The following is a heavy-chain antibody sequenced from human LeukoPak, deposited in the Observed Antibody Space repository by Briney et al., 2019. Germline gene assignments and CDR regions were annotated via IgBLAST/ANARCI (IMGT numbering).Heavy chain of an antibody. Sequence: PSETLSLTCAVYGGSFSGYYWSWVRQAPGKGLEWVSSTSSSSSYIYYADSVKGRFTISRDNAKNSLYLQMNSLRAEDTAVYYCARDFTVTDPADVYYYYGMDVWGQGTTVTVSS. CDR2: TSSSSSYI. J-gene: IGHJ6*02. D-gene: IGHD4-17*01. V-gene: IGHV3-21*01. CDR3: ARDFTVTDPADVYYYYGMDV. CDR1: GGSFSGYY.